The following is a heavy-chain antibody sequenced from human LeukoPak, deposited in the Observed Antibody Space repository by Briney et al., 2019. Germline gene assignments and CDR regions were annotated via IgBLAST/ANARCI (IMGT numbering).Heavy chain of an antibody. CDR1: GGTFRSFA. V-gene: IGHV1-69*13. J-gene: IGHJ3*02. CDR3: ARGWQLGGDLGDAFDI. Sequence: SVKVSCKASGGTFRSFAISWVRQAPGQGLEWMGGIIPIFGTTNYAQKFQGRVTITADESTSTAYMELSSLRSEDTAVYYCARGWQLGGDLGDAFDIWGQGTMVTVSS. D-gene: IGHD2-21*01. CDR2: IIPIFGTT.